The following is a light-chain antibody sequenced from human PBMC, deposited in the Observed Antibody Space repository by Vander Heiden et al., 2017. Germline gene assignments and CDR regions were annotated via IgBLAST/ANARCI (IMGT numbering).Light chain of an antibody. J-gene: IGKJ4*01. V-gene: IGKV4-1*01. CDR3: QQYDSTPLT. Sequence: DIVMTQSPDSLAVSRGERATINCKSSQSVLYSSNNKNYLAWYQQKPGQPPKLLIYWASTRESGVPDRFSGSGSGTDFTLTISSLQAEDVAVYYCQQYDSTPLTFGGGTKVEIK. CDR1: QSVLYSSNNKNY. CDR2: WAS.